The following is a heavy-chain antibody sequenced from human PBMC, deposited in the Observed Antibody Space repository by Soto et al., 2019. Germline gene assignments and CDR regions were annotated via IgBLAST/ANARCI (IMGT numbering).Heavy chain of an antibody. CDR1: GVSINSYW. CDR2: VYAHGTT. J-gene: IGHJ4*02. Sequence: SETLSLACTVSGVSINSYWWSWVRQPAGRGLEWIGRVYAHGTTDYDPPLNSRATMSVETSKNQFSLKLSSVTAADTAVYYCARDIASYAYGEGYWGQGIQVTVSS. V-gene: IGHV4-4*07. CDR3: ARDIASYAYGEGY. D-gene: IGHD2-21*01.